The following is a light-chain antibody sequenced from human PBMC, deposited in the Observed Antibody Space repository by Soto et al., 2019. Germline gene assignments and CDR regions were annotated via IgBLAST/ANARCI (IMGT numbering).Light chain of an antibody. CDR3: QQYGDSPT. CDR1: QSISISY. J-gene: IGKJ1*01. CDR2: HAS. Sequence: EIVLSQSPGTLSLSPGERATLSCRASQSISISYLAWYQHKPGQAPRLLIYHASSRATGIPDRFSGSGSGTDFTLTISRLEPEDFAVYYCQQYGDSPTFGRGTKLEIK. V-gene: IGKV3-20*01.